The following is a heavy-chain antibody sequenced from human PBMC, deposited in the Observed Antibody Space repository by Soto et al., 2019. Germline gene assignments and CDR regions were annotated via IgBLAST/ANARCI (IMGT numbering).Heavy chain of an antibody. Sequence: EVQLVESGGGLVKPGGSLTLSCAASGFAFRSYNMNWVSQAPGKGLEWVASISSGSSNIYYADSVKGRFTISRDNAKNSLFLQMDSLRAEDSAVYYCASATVVAATFDFWGQGTLVTVSS. CDR1: GFAFRSYN. J-gene: IGHJ4*02. V-gene: IGHV3-21*01. CDR2: ISSGSSNI. D-gene: IGHD2-15*01. CDR3: ASATVVAATFDF.